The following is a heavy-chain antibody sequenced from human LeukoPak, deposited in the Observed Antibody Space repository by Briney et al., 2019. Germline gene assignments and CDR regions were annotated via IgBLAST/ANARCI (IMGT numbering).Heavy chain of an antibody. CDR3: ARGISDSSGYYPLFNY. CDR1: GYTFTD. Sequence: ALVKVSCKASGYTFTDMNWVRQAPGQGLEWMGWIHPNSGGTNYAQKFQGRVTMTSDTSISTAYMELTSLTSDDTAVYYCARGISDSSGYYPLFNYWGQGTLVTVSS. D-gene: IGHD3-22*01. J-gene: IGHJ4*02. V-gene: IGHV1-2*02. CDR2: IHPNSGGT.